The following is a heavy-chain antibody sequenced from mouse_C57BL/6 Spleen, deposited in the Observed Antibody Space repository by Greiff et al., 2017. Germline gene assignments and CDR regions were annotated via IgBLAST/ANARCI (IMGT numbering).Heavy chain of an antibody. CDR3: ARCHGNYGYAMDY. Sequence: VQLVESGAELVRPGTSVKMSCKASGYTFTNYWIGWAKQRPGHGLEWIGDIYPGGGYTNYNEKFKGKATLTADKSSSTAYMQFSSLTSEDSAIYYCARCHGNYGYAMDYWGQGTSVTVSS. CDR1: GYTFTNYW. CDR2: IYPGGGYT. D-gene: IGHD2-1*01. V-gene: IGHV1-63*01. J-gene: IGHJ4*01.